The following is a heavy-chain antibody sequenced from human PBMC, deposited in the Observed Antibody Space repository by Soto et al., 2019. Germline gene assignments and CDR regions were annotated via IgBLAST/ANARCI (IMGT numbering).Heavy chain of an antibody. J-gene: IGHJ6*02. CDR2: INPNSGGT. CDR3: AREGRITMVRGVGVGYYYYGMDV. V-gene: IGHV1-2*04. Sequence: ASVKVSCKASGYTFTGYYMHWVRQAPGQGLEWMGWINPNSGGTNYAQKFQGWVTMTRDTSISTAYMELSRLRSDDTAVYYGAREGRITMVRGVGVGYYYYGMDVWGQGTTVTVSS. CDR1: GYTFTGYY. D-gene: IGHD3-10*01.